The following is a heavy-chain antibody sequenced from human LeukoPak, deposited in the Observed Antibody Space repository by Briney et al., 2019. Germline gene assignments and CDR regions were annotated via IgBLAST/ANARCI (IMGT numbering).Heavy chain of an antibody. CDR1: GDSISSYY. D-gene: IGHD3-10*01. CDR2: IHYSGST. Sequence: SETLSLTCTVSGDSISSYYWSWIRQPPGKGLEWIGYIHYSGSTNYNPSLKSRVTISIETSKNQFSLKLSSVTAADTAVYYCASHLFTAGPPLGSYFDYWGQGTLVTVSS. CDR3: ASHLFTAGPPLGSYFDY. V-gene: IGHV4-59*08. J-gene: IGHJ4*02.